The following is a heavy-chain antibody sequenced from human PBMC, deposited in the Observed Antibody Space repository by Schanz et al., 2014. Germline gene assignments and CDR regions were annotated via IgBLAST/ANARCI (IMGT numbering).Heavy chain of an antibody. CDR2: ISSGGNP. V-gene: IGHV3-23*01. CDR3: ARDASSSDYHLAH. D-gene: IGHD3-22*01. CDR1: GFTFSSYA. Sequence: EVHLLDSGGGLVQPGGSLRLSCAASGFTFSSYAMSWVRQAPGKGLEWVSSISSGGNPYYANSVKGRFGISRDNSENTLYLQMNSLRVEDTAFYYCARDASSSDYHLAHWGQGTLVTVSS. J-gene: IGHJ4*02.